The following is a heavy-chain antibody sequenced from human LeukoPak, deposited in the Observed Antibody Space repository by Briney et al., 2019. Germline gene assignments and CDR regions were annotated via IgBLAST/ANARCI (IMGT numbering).Heavy chain of an antibody. CDR3: ARVDTAMEIYHYYGMDV. CDR2: ISYDGSNK. V-gene: IGHV3-30-3*01. CDR1: GFTFSSYA. D-gene: IGHD5-18*01. J-gene: IGHJ6*02. Sequence: GRSLRLSCAVSGFTFSSYAMHWVRQAPGKGLEWVAVISYDGSNKYYADSVKGRFTISRDNSKNTLYLQMNSLRAEDTAVYYCARVDTAMEIYHYYGMDVWGQGTTVTVSS.